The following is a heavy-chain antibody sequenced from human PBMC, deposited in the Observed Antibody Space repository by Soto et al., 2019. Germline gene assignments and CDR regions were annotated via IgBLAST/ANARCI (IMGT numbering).Heavy chain of an antibody. CDR2: INSRSDSI. D-gene: IGHD3-10*01. V-gene: IGHV3-48*01. CDR1: GSSFSTYD. J-gene: IGHJ4*02. Sequence: LRLSCAASGSSFSTYDMNWVRQAPGKGLEWISYINSRSDSIDYADSVKGRFTITRDNAKNSVYLQMNSLRVEDTGVYYCARDAPLSPGTWLNLDYWSQGTLVTVSS. CDR3: ARDAPLSPGTWLNLDY.